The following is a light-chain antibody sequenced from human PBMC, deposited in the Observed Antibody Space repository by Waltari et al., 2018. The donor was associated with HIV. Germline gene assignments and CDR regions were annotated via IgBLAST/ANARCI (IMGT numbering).Light chain of an antibody. CDR1: QSVSSSH. Sequence: EIVLTQSPGTLSLSAGRRATLSCKTSQSVSSSHVAWLQQRPGQAPSLLISGASYRATDILARFSGSGSGTDFTLTINRLEPADSAVYYCQHVGGSSGLTFGGGTKVEIK. V-gene: IGKV3-20*01. CDR2: GAS. J-gene: IGKJ4*01. CDR3: QHVGGSSGLT.